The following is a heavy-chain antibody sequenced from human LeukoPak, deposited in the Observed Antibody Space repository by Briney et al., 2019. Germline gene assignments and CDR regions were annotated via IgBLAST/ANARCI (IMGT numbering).Heavy chain of an antibody. CDR3: ARETHTDIVVVPAAMSGTNWFDP. CDR2: MNPNSGNT. J-gene: IGHJ5*02. D-gene: IGHD2-2*01. V-gene: IGHV1-8*01. CDR1: GYTFTSYD. Sequence: ASVKVSCKASGYTFTSYDINWVRQATGQGLEWMGWMNPNSGNTGYAQKFQGRVTMTRDTSISTAYMELSRLRSDDTAVYYCARETHTDIVVVPAAMSGTNWFDPWGQGTLVTVSS.